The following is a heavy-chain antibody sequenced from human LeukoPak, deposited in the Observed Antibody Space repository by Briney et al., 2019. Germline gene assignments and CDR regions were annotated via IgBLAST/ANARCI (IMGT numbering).Heavy chain of an antibody. CDR1: GFNFSDYS. CDR2: IGISSGNT. Sequence: GGSLRLSCAASGFNFSDYSMHWVRQAPGKGLEWVSYIGISSGNTKYADSVKGRFTISRDKARNSLYLQMSSLRVEDTAVYYCARDHRYAFDNWGHGTLVTVSS. J-gene: IGHJ4*01. V-gene: IGHV3-48*01. CDR3: ARDHRYAFDN. D-gene: IGHD5-12*01.